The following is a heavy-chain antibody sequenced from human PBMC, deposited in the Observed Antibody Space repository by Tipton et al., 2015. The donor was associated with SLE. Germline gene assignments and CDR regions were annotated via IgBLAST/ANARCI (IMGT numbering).Heavy chain of an antibody. CDR2: ISSNGRAM. V-gene: IGHV3-11*01. CDR1: GFIFSDYY. Sequence: SLRLSCAASGFIFSDYYMSWIRQAPGKGLEWVSYISSNGRAMYYADSVKGRFTIARDNVKGLMFLQMNSLRAEDTALYYCARGGCSSSSCSPYFNYYGLDVWGQGATVTVSS. CDR3: ARGGCSSSSCSPYFNYYGLDV. D-gene: IGHD2-2*01. J-gene: IGHJ6*02.